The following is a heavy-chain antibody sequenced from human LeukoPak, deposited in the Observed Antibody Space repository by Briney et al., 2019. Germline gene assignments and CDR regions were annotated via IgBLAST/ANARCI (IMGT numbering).Heavy chain of an antibody. J-gene: IGHJ6*03. Sequence: SVTVSCKASGGTFSSYAISWVRQAPGQGLEWMGGIIPIFGTANYAQKFQGRVTITADESTSTAYMELSSLRSEDTAVYYCARGPDYYDSSGYDYYYMDVWGKGTTVAVSS. D-gene: IGHD3-22*01. CDR2: IIPIFGTA. V-gene: IGHV1-69*13. CDR3: ARGPDYYDSSGYDYYYMDV. CDR1: GGTFSSYA.